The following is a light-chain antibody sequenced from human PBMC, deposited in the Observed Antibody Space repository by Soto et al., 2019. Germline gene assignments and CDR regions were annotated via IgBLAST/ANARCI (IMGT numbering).Light chain of an antibody. J-gene: IGKJ1*01. CDR3: QQYGSSSWT. CDR1: QSVSSSY. CDR2: GTS. V-gene: IGKV3-20*01. Sequence: EIVLTQSPGTLSLSPGERATLSCRASQSVSSSYLAWYQQKPGQAPRLLIYGTSSRATAIPDRFSGSGSGTDFTLTISRRETEDFAVDYCQQYGSSSWTFGHGTKVEIK.